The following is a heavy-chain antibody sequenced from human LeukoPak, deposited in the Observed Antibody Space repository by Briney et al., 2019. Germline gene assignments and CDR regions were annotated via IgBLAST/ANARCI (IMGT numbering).Heavy chain of an antibody. D-gene: IGHD4-17*01. CDR2: INNIGGTT. J-gene: IGHJ4*02. CDR3: VRAWGPTTVPTSGFDY. CDR1: GFTFSNYA. Sequence: GGSLRLSCSASGFTFSNYAIHWVRQAPGKGLEYVSAINNIGGTTYYADSVKGRFTISRDNSKNTVSLQMSSLRPEDTAVYYCVRAWGPTTVPTSGFDYWGQGTLVTVSS. V-gene: IGHV3-64D*06.